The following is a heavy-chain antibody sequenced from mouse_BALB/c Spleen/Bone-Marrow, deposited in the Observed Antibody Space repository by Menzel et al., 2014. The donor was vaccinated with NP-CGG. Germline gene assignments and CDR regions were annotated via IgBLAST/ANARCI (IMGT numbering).Heavy chain of an antibody. CDR1: GFTFSSFA. V-gene: IGHV5-17*02. CDR2: ISSGSNII. J-gene: IGHJ2*01. CDR3: GRGDY. Sequence: EVHLVESGGGLVQPGGSRKLSCAASGFTFSSFAMHWIRQAPEKGLEWVAFISSGSNIIHYADTVKGRFTISRDNPKNTLFLQMTSLRSEDTAMYYCGRGDYWGQGTTLTVSS.